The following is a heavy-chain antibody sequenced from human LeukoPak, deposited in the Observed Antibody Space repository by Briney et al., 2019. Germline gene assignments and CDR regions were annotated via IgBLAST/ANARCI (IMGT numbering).Heavy chain of an antibody. CDR1: GFTFSGYG. D-gene: IGHD2-15*01. CDR2: VRFDGTKD. Sequence: GGSLRLSCAASGFTFSGYGMHWVRQAPGKGLEWVAVVRFDGTKDDHADSVKGRFTISRDNSKDTLYLQMNRLRAEDTAVYYCARMVGDCGGASCSSDRMDYWGQGTLVTVSS. V-gene: IGHV3-33*01. J-gene: IGHJ4*02. CDR3: ARMVGDCGGASCSSDRMDY.